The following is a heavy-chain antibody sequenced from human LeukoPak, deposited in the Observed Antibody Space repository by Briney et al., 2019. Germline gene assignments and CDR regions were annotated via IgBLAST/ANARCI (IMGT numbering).Heavy chain of an antibody. V-gene: IGHV3-20*04. CDR2: INWNGGST. CDR3: ARDRMGAIMYFDV. CDR1: GFTFDDYG. Sequence: GGSLRLSCAASGFTFDDYGMSWVRHAPGKGLEWVSGINWNGGSTGYADSVKGRFTISRDNSRDRLYLETNSLRAEDTAVYYCARDRMGAIMYFDVWGRGTLVTVSS. J-gene: IGHJ2*01. D-gene: IGHD3-10*01.